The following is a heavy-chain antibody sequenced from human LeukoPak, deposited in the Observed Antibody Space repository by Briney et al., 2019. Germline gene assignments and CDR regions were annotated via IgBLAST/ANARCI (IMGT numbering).Heavy chain of an antibody. CDR3: AKKMAYYYYGMDV. CDR1: GFTFSDYY. D-gene: IGHD5-24*01. J-gene: IGHJ6*02. Sequence: GGSLRLSCAASGFTFSDYYMSWIRQAPGKGLEWVSAISGSGGSTYYADSVKGRFTISRDNSKNTLYLQMNSLRAEDTAVYYCAKKMAYYYYGMDVWGQGTTVTVSS. CDR2: ISGSGGST. V-gene: IGHV3-23*01.